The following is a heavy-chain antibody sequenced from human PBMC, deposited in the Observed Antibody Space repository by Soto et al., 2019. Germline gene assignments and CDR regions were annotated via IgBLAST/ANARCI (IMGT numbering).Heavy chain of an antibody. CDR1: GFTFSTYS. Sequence: EVQLVESGGGLVQPGGSLRLSCAASGFTFSTYSMSWVRQAPGKGLEWVSYISSDGRTVNYADSVEGRFTISRDDAKNSLYLQMNNLRAEDTAVYYCARDWREMTTDYWGQGTWVTVSS. CDR2: ISSDGRTV. V-gene: IGHV3-48*01. D-gene: IGHD4-17*01. CDR3: ARDWREMTTDY. J-gene: IGHJ4*02.